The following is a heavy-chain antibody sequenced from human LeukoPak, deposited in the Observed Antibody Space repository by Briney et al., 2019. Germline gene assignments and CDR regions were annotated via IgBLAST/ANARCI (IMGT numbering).Heavy chain of an antibody. CDR1: GGTFSTYT. J-gene: IGHJ4*02. Sequence: ASVKVSCKXSGGTFSTYTISWVRQAPGQGLEWMGRIIPILDIANYAQKFQGRVTITADKSTSTAYMELSSLGSDDTAVYYCAREDSGSSTWRLDYWGQGTLVTVSS. V-gene: IGHV1-69*04. CDR3: AREDSGSSTWRLDY. D-gene: IGHD1-26*01. CDR2: IIPILDIA.